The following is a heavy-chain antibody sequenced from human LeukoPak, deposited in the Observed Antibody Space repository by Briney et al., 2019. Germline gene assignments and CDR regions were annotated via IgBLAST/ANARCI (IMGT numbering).Heavy chain of an antibody. D-gene: IGHD6-19*01. J-gene: IGHJ5*02. CDR2: INHRGST. CDR1: GGSFSDCY. CDR3: ARDQSSGWMVGSNWFDP. V-gene: IGHV4-34*01. Sequence: PSETLSLTCAVYGGSFSDCYWSWIRQSPGKGLEWIGEINHRGSTNYNPSLKSRLTISVDTSKNQFSLKLSSVTAADTAVYYCARDQSSGWMVGSNWFDPWGQGTLVTVSS.